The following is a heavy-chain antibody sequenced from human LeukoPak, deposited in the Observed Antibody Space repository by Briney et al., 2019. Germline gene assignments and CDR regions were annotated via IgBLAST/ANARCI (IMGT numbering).Heavy chain of an antibody. D-gene: IGHD5-18*01. CDR1: GFTFSSYA. Sequence: PGGPLRLSCAASGFTFSSYAMSWIRQAPGKGLEWVSAISGSGGSTYYADSVKGRFTISRDNSKNTLYLQMNSLRAEDTAVYYCARGRDTGRQYYFDYWGQGTLVTVSS. V-gene: IGHV3-23*01. CDR3: ARGRDTGRQYYFDY. CDR2: ISGSGGST. J-gene: IGHJ4*02.